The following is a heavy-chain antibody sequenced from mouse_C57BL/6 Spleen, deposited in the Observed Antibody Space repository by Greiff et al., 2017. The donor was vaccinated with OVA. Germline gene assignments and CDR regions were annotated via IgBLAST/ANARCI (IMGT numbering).Heavy chain of an antibody. CDR3: AKEDYYGSSSYAMDY. J-gene: IGHJ4*01. D-gene: IGHD1-1*01. CDR1: GFPLTSYG. V-gene: IGHV2-4*01. Sequence: VKLQESGPGLVQPSQSLSITCTVSGFPLTSYGVHWVRQPPGKGLEWLGVIWSGGSTDYNAAFISRLSISKDNSKSQVFFKMNSLQADDTAIYYCAKEDYYGSSSYAMDYWGQGTSVTVSS. CDR2: IWSGGST.